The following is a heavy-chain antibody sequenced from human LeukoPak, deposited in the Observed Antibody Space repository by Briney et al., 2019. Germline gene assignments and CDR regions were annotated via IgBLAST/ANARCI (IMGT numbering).Heavy chain of an antibody. CDR1: GFTFSRHR. V-gene: IGHV3-74*01. CDR2: ISSDESST. J-gene: IGHJ5*02. Sequence: GGSLRLSCAAPGFTFSRHRMHWVRQALGKGLVWVSHISSDESSTTYAAAVKGRSTITRDNRKNTLYLQKNRLRVEDTAMYYCTRNPDGRNWFDPWGQGTLVTVSS. D-gene: IGHD1-14*01. CDR3: TRNPDGRNWFDP.